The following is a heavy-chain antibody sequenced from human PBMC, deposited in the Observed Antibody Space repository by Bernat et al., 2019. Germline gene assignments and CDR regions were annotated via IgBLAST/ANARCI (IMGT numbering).Heavy chain of an antibody. Sequence: EVQLVESGGDLVQPGGSLRLSCAASGFTFSIYSMNWVRQAPGKGLEWVSYINGCGSLIYYADSVKGRFTISRDNAKNSLFLQMNSLRAEDTAVYYCARLTRGQILGNWGQGTLVTVSS. J-gene: IGHJ4*02. CDR3: ARLTRGQILGN. V-gene: IGHV3-48*01. D-gene: IGHD3-3*01. CDR2: INGCGSLI. CDR1: GFTFSIYS.